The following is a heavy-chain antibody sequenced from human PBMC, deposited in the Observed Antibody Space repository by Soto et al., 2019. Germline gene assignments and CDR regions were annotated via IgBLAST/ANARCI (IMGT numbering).Heavy chain of an antibody. J-gene: IGHJ3*02. CDR2: VLVAGST. D-gene: IGHD2-8*02. CDR1: GFTCRSYD. Sequence: GGSLRLSCAVSGFTCRSYDMSWVRQAPGKGLEWVSTVLVAGSTHYPDSVKGRFTISRDNSKNTLFLQMNSLTAGDTAVYYCAKATATGGGAFDICGQGTMVTVSS. CDR3: AKATATGGGAFDI. V-gene: IGHV3-23*01.